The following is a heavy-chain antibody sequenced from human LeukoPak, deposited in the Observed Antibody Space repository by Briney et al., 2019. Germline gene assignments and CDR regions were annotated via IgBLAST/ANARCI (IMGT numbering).Heavy chain of an antibody. CDR1: GGTFSSYA. D-gene: IGHD3-22*01. CDR3: ARDLGDYYDSSGYSYGY. CDR2: IIPIFGIA. Sequence: SVKVSCKASGGTFSSYAISWVRQAPGQGLEWMGRIIPIFGIANYAQKFQGRVTITADKSTSTAYMKLSSLRSEDTAVYYCARDLGDYYDSSGYSYGYWGQGTLVTVSS. V-gene: IGHV1-69*04. J-gene: IGHJ4*02.